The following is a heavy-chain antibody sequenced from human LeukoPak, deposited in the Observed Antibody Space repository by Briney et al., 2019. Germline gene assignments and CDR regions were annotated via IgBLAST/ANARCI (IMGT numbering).Heavy chain of an antibody. CDR2: IYHSGST. J-gene: IGHJ3*02. Sequence: PSETLSLTCNVSGGSISSGGYYWSWIRQPPGKGLEWIGNIYHSGSTYYNPSLKSRVTISVDRSKNQFSLKLSSVTAADTAVYYCARDPAANDFSIWGQGTMVTVSS. D-gene: IGHD3-3*01. CDR3: ARDPAANDFSI. CDR1: GGSISSGGYY. V-gene: IGHV4-30-2*01.